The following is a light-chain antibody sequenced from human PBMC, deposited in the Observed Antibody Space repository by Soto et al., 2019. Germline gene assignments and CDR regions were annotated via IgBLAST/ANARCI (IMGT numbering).Light chain of an antibody. J-gene: IGKJ2*01. V-gene: IGKV4-1*01. CDR1: PSVLSSSNNKNY. Sequence: DFVMTQTPDSLAVSLGERATINCKSSPSVLSSSNNKNYLAWYQQKPGQPPKLLIYWASTRDSGVPDRFSGSGSGTDFTLTISSLQAEDVAVYNCQQYYSTPYTFGQGTKV. CDR3: QQYYSTPYT. CDR2: WAS.